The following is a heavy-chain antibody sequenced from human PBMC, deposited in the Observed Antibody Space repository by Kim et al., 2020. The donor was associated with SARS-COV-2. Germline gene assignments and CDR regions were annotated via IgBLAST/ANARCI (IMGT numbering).Heavy chain of an antibody. CDR2: INPNSGGT. CDR1: GYTFTGYY. Sequence: ASVKVSCKASGYTFTGYYMHWVRQAPGQGLEWMGWINPNSGGTNYAQKFQGRVTMTRDTSISTAYMELSRLRYDDTAVYYCARVWVITMVRGAKFSWFDPWAREPWSPSPQ. D-gene: IGHD3-10*01. CDR3: ARVWVITMVRGAKFSWFDP. J-gene: IGHJ5*02. V-gene: IGHV1-2*02.